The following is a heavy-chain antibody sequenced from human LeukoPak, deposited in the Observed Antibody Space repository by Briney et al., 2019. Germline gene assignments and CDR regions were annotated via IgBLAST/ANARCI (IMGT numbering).Heavy chain of an antibody. V-gene: IGHV3-48*03. CDR2: ISSSGSTI. CDR1: GFTFSSYE. J-gene: IGHJ4*02. CDR3: AREGGGSWFPEDYFDY. D-gene: IGHD1-26*01. Sequence: GGSLRLSCAASGFTFSSYEMNWVRQAPGKGLEWVSYISSSGSTIYYADSVKGRFTISRDNAKNSLYLQMNSLRAEDTAVYYCAREGGGSWFPEDYFDYWGQGTLVTVSS.